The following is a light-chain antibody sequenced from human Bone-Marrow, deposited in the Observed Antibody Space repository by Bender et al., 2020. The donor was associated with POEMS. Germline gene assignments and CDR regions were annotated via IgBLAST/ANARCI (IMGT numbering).Light chain of an antibody. CDR1: NIGSKS. CDR3: CSYAGTYT. Sequence: SYVLTQPPSVSAAPGQTASITCGGHNIGSKSVHWYQQKPGQAPVLVVCDDSDRPSGVPDRFSGSKSGNTASLTISGLQAEDEADYYCCSYAGTYTFGGGTKLTVL. J-gene: IGLJ2*01. CDR2: DDS. V-gene: IGLV3-21*02.